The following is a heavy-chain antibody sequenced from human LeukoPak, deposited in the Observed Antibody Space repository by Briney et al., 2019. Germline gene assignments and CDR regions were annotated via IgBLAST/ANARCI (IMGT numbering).Heavy chain of an antibody. CDR2: MNPNSGNT. CDR1: GYTFTTFD. V-gene: IGHV1-8*01. J-gene: IGHJ6*03. D-gene: IGHD3-9*01. CDR3: ARTDGYDINNYYYYMDV. Sequence: SVKVSCKASGYTFTTFDINWVRQATGQGLEWMGWMNPNSGNTGYAQRFQGRVTMTRNTSISTACMELSSLRSEDTAVYYCARTDGYDINNYYYYMDVWGKGTTVTISS.